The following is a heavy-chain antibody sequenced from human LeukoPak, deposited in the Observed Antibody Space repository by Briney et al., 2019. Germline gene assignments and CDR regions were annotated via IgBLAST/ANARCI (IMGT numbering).Heavy chain of an antibody. V-gene: IGHV3-23*01. D-gene: IGHD6-13*01. CDR2: IIGSGGST. CDR3: AKFFGQQSTNVDY. J-gene: IGHJ4*02. Sequence: PGGSLRLSCAASGFTFSSYNMDWVRQAPGKGLEWVSGIIGSGGSTYYADSVKGRFTISRDNSKNTLYLQMNSLRAEDTAVYYCAKFFGQQSTNVDYWGQGTLVTVSS. CDR1: GFTFSSYN.